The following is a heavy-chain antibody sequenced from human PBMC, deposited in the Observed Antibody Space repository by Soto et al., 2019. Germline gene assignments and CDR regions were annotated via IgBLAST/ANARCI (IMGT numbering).Heavy chain of an antibody. V-gene: IGHV1-18*04. CDR1: GYTFTSYG. CDR3: ASSYLSGYDWSLYYFDY. Sequence: ASVKVSCKASGYTFTSYGISWVRQAPGQGLEWMGWIGAYNGNTNYAQKLQGRVTMTTDTSTSTAYMELRSLRSDDTAVYYCASSYLSGYDWSLYYFDYWGQGTLVTVSS. D-gene: IGHD5-12*01. J-gene: IGHJ4*02. CDR2: IGAYNGNT.